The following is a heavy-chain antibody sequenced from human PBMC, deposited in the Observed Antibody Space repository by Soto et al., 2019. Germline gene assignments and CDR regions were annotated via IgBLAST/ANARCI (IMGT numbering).Heavy chain of an antibody. CDR2: IYHSGST. J-gene: IGHJ6*02. V-gene: IGHV4-4*02. D-gene: IGHD5-12*01. Sequence: SETLSLTCAVSGGYISSSNWWSWVRQPPGKGLEWIGEIYHSGSTNYNPSLKSRVTISVDKSKNQFCLKLSSVTAADTAVYYCARTGIVATSRDYYYGMDVWGQGTTVTVSS. CDR3: ARTGIVATSRDYYYGMDV. CDR1: GGYISSSNW.